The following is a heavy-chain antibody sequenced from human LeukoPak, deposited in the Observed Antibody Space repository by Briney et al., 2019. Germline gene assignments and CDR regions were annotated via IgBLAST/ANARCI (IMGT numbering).Heavy chain of an antibody. Sequence: SETLSLTCTVSGGSINNNDYYWGWVRQSPGMGLEWIGSIYYSGYTYFNSSLKSRVTIAVDTSKNQFSLKLSSVTAADMAVYYCARDSSTSYHFDFWGQGTLVTVSS. D-gene: IGHD2-2*01. V-gene: IGHV4-39*02. CDR3: ARDSSTSYHFDF. CDR1: GGSINNNDYY. J-gene: IGHJ4*02. CDR2: IYYSGYT.